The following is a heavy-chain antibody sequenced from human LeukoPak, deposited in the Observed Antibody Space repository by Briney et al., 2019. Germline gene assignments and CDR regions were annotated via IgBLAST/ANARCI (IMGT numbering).Heavy chain of an antibody. V-gene: IGHV3-21*01. J-gene: IGHJ4*02. D-gene: IGHD4-23*01. CDR3: ASYYGGNPRTDY. CDR1: GFTFSSYS. CDR2: ISSSSSYI. Sequence: GSLRLSCAASGFTFSSYSMNWVRQAPGKGLEWVSSISSSSSYIYYADSVKGRFTISRDNAKNSLYLQMNSLRAEDTAVYYCASYYGGNPRTDYWGQGTLVTVSS.